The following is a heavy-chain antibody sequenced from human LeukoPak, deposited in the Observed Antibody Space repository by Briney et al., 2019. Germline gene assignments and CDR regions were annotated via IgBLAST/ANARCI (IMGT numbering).Heavy chain of an antibody. CDR3: AKESPHFDY. J-gene: IGHJ4*02. CDR2: ISGSGGNT. CDR1: GLTFSSYA. V-gene: IGHV3-23*01. Sequence: GGSLRLSCAASGLTFSSYAMSWVRQAPGKGLEWVSTISGSGGNTYYVDYVKGRLTISRNNSKNTLYLQMHSLRAEDTAIYYCAKESPHFDYWGQGTLVTVSS.